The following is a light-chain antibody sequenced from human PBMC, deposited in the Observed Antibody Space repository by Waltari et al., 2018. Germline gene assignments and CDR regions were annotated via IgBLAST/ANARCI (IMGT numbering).Light chain of an antibody. CDR2: NNN. V-gene: IGLV1-40*01. CDR1: SFNIGTSYD. CDR3: QSYDSTLGGWGV. J-gene: IGLJ2*01. Sequence: QSVLTQPPSVSGAPGQRVTISCTGSSFNIGTSYDVHWYQQLPGAAPKLLIYNNNTRPAGVPDRFLGSTSGTSASLTMTGLQPEDEADYYCQSYDSTLGGWGVFGGGTKLTVL.